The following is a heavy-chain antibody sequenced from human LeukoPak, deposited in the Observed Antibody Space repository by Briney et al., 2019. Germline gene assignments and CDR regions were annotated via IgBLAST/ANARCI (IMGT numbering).Heavy chain of an antibody. CDR3: AKGFDY. J-gene: IGHJ4*02. CDR2: ISGGGST. Sequence: GGSLRLSCAASGFTFTSYSMNWVRQAPGKGLEWVSTISGGGSTYYADSVKGRFTISRDNSKNTLYLQMNSLRAEDTAVYYCAKGFDYWGQGTLVTVSS. CDR1: GFTFTSYS. V-gene: IGHV3-23*01.